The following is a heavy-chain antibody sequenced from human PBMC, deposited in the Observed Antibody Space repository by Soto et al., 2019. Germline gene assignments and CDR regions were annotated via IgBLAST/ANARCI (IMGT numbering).Heavy chain of an antibody. CDR1: GFTFSSYA. J-gene: IGHJ4*02. CDR3: AKDKGGYSSSFDY. CDR2: ISGSGGST. V-gene: IGHV3-23*01. D-gene: IGHD6-6*01. Sequence: GGSLRLSCAASGFTFSSYAMSWVRRAPGKGLEWVSAISGSGGSTYYADSVKGRFTISRDNSKNTLYLQMNSLRAEDTAVYYCAKDKGGYSSSFDYWGQGTLVTVSS.